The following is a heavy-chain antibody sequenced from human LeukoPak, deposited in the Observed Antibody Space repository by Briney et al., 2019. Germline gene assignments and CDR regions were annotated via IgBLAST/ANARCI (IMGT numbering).Heavy chain of an antibody. J-gene: IGHJ4*02. Sequence: GGSLRLSCAASGFTFSSYGMHWVRQAPGKGLEWVAFIRYDGSNKYYADSVKGRFTISRDNSKNTLYLQMNSLRAEDTAVYYCATSHFGVVIPNPNYWGQGTLVTVSS. CDR2: IRYDGSNK. CDR1: GFTFSSYG. CDR3: ATSHFGVVIPNPNY. D-gene: IGHD3-3*01. V-gene: IGHV3-30*02.